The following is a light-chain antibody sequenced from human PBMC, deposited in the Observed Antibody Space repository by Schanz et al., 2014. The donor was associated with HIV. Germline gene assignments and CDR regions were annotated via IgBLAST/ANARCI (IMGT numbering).Light chain of an antibody. CDR2: EVN. CDR1: RGDIGSYNY. CDR3: LSYAGNNNLV. Sequence: QSVLTQPPSASGSPGQSVTISCAGTRGDIGSYNYVSWYQQRPGKAPRLLISEVNKRPSGVPDRFSGSKSGNTASLTVSGLQTEDEADYYCLSYAGNNNLVFGGGTKVTVL. J-gene: IGLJ2*01. V-gene: IGLV2-8*01.